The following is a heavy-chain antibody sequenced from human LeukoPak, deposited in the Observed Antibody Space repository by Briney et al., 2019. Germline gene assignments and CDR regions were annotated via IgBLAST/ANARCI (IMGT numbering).Heavy chain of an antibody. Sequence: GGSLRLSCAASGFTFSSYWMSWVRQAPGKGLEWVANIKQDGSEKYYVDSLKGRFTISRDNAKNSLYLQMNSLRAEDTAVYYCARDALYCTNGVCYRDYWGQGTLVTVSS. J-gene: IGHJ4*02. CDR2: IKQDGSEK. CDR3: ARDALYCTNGVCYRDY. CDR1: GFTFSSYW. D-gene: IGHD2-8*01. V-gene: IGHV3-7*01.